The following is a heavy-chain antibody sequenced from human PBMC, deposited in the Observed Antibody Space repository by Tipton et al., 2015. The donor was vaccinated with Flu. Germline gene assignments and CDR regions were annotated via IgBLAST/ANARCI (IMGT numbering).Heavy chain of an antibody. CDR2: ISHSGRT. Sequence: TLSLTCDVSGYSISSGYYWGWIRQPPGKGLEWIGSISHSGRTYYNPSLKTRVTISVDTSKNQFSLRLSSATAADTAVYYCARHTGDSVRGVIDYWGQGTLVTVSS. V-gene: IGHV4-38-2*01. CDR3: ARHTGDSVRGVIDY. D-gene: IGHD3-10*02. CDR1: GYSISSGYY. J-gene: IGHJ4*02.